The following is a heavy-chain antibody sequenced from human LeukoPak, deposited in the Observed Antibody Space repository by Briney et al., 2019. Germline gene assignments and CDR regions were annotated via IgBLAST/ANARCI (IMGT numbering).Heavy chain of an antibody. J-gene: IGHJ5*02. CDR1: GYSFTGNY. D-gene: IGHD3-16*01. Sequence: ASVKVSCKASGYSFTGNYMHWVRQAPGQGLEWMGWINPNSGDTNFAQKFQGRVTMTRDTSISTAYMELSSLRSEDTAVYYCARWHYDYVWGSLNWFDPWGQGTLVTVSS. CDR3: ARWHYDYVWGSLNWFDP. CDR2: INPNSGDT. V-gene: IGHV1-2*02.